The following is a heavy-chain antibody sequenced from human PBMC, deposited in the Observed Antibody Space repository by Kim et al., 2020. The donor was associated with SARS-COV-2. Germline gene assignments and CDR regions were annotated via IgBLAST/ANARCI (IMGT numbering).Heavy chain of an antibody. D-gene: IGHD6-19*01. V-gene: IGHV1-3*01. CDR3: ARGGAYSSGWYFSDY. J-gene: IGHJ4*02. Sequence: QKCQGRVTITRDTSASTAYMELSSLRSEDTAVYYCARGGAYSSGWYFSDYWGQGTLVTVSS.